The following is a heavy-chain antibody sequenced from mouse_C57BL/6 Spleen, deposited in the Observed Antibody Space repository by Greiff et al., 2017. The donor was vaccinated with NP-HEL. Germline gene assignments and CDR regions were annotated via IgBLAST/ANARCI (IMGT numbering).Heavy chain of an antibody. CDR1: GYTFTSYG. CDR3: AREGDYYGSSYGY. J-gene: IGHJ2*01. Sequence: QVQLQQSGAELARPGASVKLSCKASGYTFTSYGLSWVKQRTGQGLEWIGEIYPLSGNTYYNEKFKGKATLTADKSSSTAYMELRSLTSEDSAVYFCAREGDYYGSSYGYWGQGTTLTVSS. V-gene: IGHV1-81*01. CDR2: IYPLSGNT. D-gene: IGHD1-1*01.